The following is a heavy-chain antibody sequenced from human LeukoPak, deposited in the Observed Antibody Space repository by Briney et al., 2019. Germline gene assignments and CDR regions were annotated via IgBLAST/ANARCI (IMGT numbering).Heavy chain of an antibody. V-gene: IGHV4-59*08. CDR3: VRLSLDTVIPNWYFDL. J-gene: IGHJ2*01. CDR1: GGYISSYY. Sequence: SETLSLTCTVSGGYISSYYWSWIRQPPGKGLEGIGYIDYSGSTNYNPSLKSRITISVDTSKNQFSLTLSSVTSADTAVYYCVRLSLDTVIPNWYFDLWGRGTLVTVSS. D-gene: IGHD5-18*01. CDR2: IDYSGST.